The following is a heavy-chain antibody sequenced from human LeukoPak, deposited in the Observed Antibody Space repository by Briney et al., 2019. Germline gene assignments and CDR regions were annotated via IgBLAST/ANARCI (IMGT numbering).Heavy chain of an antibody. J-gene: IGHJ6*03. CDR2: IIPILGIA. CDR3: ARRQQQLVPRAVGATDYYYYYMDV. Sequence: GASVKVSCKASGGTFSSYTISWVRQAPGQGLEWMGRIIPILGIANYAQKFQGRVTITADESTSTAYMELSSLRSEDTAVYYCARRQQQLVPRAVGATDYYYYYMDVWGKGTTVTVSS. V-gene: IGHV1-69*02. CDR1: GGTFSSYT. D-gene: IGHD6-13*01.